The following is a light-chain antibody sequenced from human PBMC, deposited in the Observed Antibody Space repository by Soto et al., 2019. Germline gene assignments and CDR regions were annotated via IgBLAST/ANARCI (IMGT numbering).Light chain of an antibody. Sequence: EIVLTQSPATLSLSPGERATLSCRASQSVGSYLAWYQQKPGQAPRLVIYDASNSATGIPARFSGSGYGTAFTLTISSLEPDDFAVYYCQHRSNWPPDFGPGTKVDFK. CDR3: QHRSNWPPD. CDR1: QSVGSY. CDR2: DAS. J-gene: IGKJ3*01. V-gene: IGKV3-11*01.